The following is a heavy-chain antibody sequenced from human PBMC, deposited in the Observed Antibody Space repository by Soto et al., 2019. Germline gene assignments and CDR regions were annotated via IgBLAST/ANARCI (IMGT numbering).Heavy chain of an antibody. CDR2: INDEGSTT. CDR3: ERGGLRADWFDP. V-gene: IGHV3-74*01. J-gene: IGHJ5*02. CDR1: EFTFSNYV. D-gene: IGHD3-10*01. Sequence: EVQLVESGGGLVQPGVTLRLSCAASEFTFSNYVMHWVRQAPGNGMVFVSRINDEGSTTNYADSVTGRFAISRDNANSTVFLQINGLSAEDPAVYYCERGGLRADWFDPCGKGPLVTVSA.